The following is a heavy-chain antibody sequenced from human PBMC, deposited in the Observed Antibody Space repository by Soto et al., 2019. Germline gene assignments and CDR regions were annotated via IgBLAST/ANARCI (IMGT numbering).Heavy chain of an antibody. Sequence: SETLSLTCAVSGGSISSSNWGSWVRQPPGKGLEWIGEIYHSGSTNYNPSLKSRVTISVDKSKNQFSLKLSSVTAADTAVYYCARVYAYVWGSYRLSYYFDYCGQGTLVTVSS. D-gene: IGHD3-16*02. J-gene: IGHJ4*02. CDR1: GGSISSSNW. CDR3: ARVYAYVWGSYRLSYYFDY. V-gene: IGHV4-4*02. CDR2: IYHSGST.